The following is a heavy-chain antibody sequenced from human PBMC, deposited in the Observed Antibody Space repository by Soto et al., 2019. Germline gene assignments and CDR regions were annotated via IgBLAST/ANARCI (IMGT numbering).Heavy chain of an antibody. CDR3: ARDTAWNYFYYYYYGMDV. Sequence: QVQLVQSGAEVKKPGASVKVSCKASGYTFTSYAMHWVRQAPGQRLEWMGWINAGYGNTKYSQKSQGRLTITRGSSASTAYMELSSLRSEDTAVYYCARDTAWNYFYYYYYGMDVWGKGTTVTVSS. J-gene: IGHJ6*04. D-gene: IGHD1-7*01. CDR1: GYTFTSYA. CDR2: INAGYGNT. V-gene: IGHV1-3*01.